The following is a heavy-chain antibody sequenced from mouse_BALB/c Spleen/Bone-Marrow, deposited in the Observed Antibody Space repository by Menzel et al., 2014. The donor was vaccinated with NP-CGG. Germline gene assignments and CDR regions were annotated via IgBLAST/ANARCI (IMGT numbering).Heavy chain of an antibody. V-gene: IGHV14-3*02. J-gene: IGHJ3*01. D-gene: IGHD2-3*01. CDR1: GFNIKDTY. CDR3: ARRDDGYYTY. CDR2: IDPANGNT. Sequence: EVMLVESGAELVKPGASVKLSCTASGFNIKDTYMHWVKQRPEQGPEWIGRIDPANGNTKYDPKFQGKATITADTSSNTAYLQLSSLTSEDTAVYYCARRDDGYYTYWGQGTLVTVSA.